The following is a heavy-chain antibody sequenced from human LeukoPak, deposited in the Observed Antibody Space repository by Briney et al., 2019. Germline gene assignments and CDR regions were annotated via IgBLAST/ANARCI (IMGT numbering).Heavy chain of an antibody. J-gene: IGHJ1*01. CDR2: ISGSGGST. Sequence: GGSLRLSCAASGFTFSSYAMSWVRQAPGKGLEWVSAISGSGGSTYYADSVKGRFTISRDNSKNTLYLQMNSLRAEDTAVYYCAKVSRRGYCSSTSCFHEYFQHWGQGTLVTVSS. D-gene: IGHD2-2*01. V-gene: IGHV3-23*01. CDR3: AKVSRRGYCSSTSCFHEYFQH. CDR1: GFTFSSYA.